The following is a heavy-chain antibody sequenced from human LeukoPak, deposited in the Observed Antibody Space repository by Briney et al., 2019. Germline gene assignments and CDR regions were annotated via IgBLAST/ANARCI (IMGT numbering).Heavy chain of an antibody. J-gene: IGHJ4*02. CDR2: ISWNSGSI. V-gene: IGHV3-9*01. CDR3: AKVHGYSYGYFDY. D-gene: IGHD5-18*01. CDR1: GFTFDDYA. Sequence: PGGSLRLSCAASGFTFDDYAMYWVRHAPGKGLEWVSGISWNSGSIGYADSVKGRFTISRDNAKNSLYLQMNSLRAEDTALYYCAKVHGYSYGYFDYWGQGTLVTVSS.